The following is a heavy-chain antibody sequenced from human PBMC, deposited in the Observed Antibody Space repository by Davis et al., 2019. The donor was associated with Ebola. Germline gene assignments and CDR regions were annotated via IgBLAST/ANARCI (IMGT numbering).Heavy chain of an antibody. V-gene: IGHV1-69*05. Sequence: SVKVSCKASGGTFSSYAISWVRQAPGQGLEWMGGIIPIFGTANYAQKFQGRVTMTRNTSISTAYMELSSLRSEDTAVYYCARRVGATGIWGQGTMVTVSS. CDR2: IIPIFGTA. CDR1: GGTFSSYA. CDR3: ARRVGATGI. D-gene: IGHD1-26*01. J-gene: IGHJ3*02.